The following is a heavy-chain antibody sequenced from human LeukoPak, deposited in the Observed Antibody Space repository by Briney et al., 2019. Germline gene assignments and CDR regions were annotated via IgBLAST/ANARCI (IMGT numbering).Heavy chain of an antibody. CDR1: GYTFTSYY. J-gene: IGHJ6*03. CDR2: ISAYNGNT. V-gene: IGHV1-18*04. Sequence: ASVKVSCKASGYTFTSYYMHWVRQAPGQGLEWMGWISAYNGNTNYAQKLQGRVTMTTDTSTSTAYMELRSLRSDDTAVYYCARVLSYDYYYYYMDVWGKGTTVTVSS. D-gene: IGHD1-26*01. CDR3: ARVLSYDYYYYYMDV.